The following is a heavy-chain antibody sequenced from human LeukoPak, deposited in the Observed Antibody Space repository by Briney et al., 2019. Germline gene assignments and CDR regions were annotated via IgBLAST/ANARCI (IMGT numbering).Heavy chain of an antibody. J-gene: IGHJ4*02. CDR1: GGSISSYY. CDR3: ARGLEEYYDFWSGYYYFDY. Sequence: SETLSLTCTVSGGSISSYYWSWIRQPPGKGLEWIGYLSYSGSTNYNPSLKSRVTISVDTSKNQFSLKLSSVTAADTAVYYCARGLEEYYDFWSGYYYFDYWGQGTLVTVSS. CDR2: LSYSGST. V-gene: IGHV4-59*01. D-gene: IGHD3-3*01.